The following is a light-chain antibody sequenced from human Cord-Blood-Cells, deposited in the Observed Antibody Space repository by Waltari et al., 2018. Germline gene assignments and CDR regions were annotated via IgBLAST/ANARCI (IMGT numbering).Light chain of an antibody. CDR2: EDS. CDR3: YSTDSSGNHIWV. Sequence: SYELTQPPSVSVSPGQTARITCTGDALPKQYAYWYQQKSGQAPVLVIYEDSKRPSGIPERFSGSSSGTMATLTISGAQVEDEADYYCYSTDSSGNHIWVFGGGTKLTVL. J-gene: IGLJ3*02. V-gene: IGLV3-10*01. CDR1: ALPKQY.